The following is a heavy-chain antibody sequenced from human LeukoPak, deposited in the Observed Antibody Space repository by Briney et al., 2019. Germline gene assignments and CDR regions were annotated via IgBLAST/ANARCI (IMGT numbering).Heavy chain of an antibody. CDR3: ARTGKDSGYDFHY. CDR1: GYTFTGYY. J-gene: IGHJ4*02. Sequence: GASVKVSCKASGYTFTGYYMHWVRQAPGQGPEWMGWINPNSGGTNYAQKLQGRVTMTTDTSTSTAYMELRSLRSDDTAVYYCARTGKDSGYDFHYWGQGTLVTVSS. CDR2: INPNSGGT. V-gene: IGHV1-2*02. D-gene: IGHD5-12*01.